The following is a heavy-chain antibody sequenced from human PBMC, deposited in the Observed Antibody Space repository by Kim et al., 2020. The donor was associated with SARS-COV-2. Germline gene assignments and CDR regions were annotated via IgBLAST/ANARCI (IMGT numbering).Heavy chain of an antibody. CDR3: AKSSGISIAVAGNPKKYYFYY. CDR2: ISGSGGST. J-gene: IGHJ4*02. Sequence: GGSLRLSCAASGFTFSSYAMSWVRQAPGKGLEWVSAISGSGGSTYYADSVKGRFTISRDNSKNTLYLQMNSLRAEDTAVYYCAKSSGISIAVAGNPKKYYFYYWGQGTLVTVSS. V-gene: IGHV3-23*01. D-gene: IGHD6-19*01. CDR1: GFTFSSYA.